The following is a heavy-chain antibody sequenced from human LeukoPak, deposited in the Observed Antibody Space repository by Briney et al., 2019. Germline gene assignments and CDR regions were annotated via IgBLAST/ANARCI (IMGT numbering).Heavy chain of an antibody. D-gene: IGHD1-26*01. CDR1: GFTFIDYW. J-gene: IGHJ4*02. CDR2: IQQDGGER. V-gene: IGHV3-7*01. CDR3: ARDKVVGATYFDY. Sequence: PGGSLRLSCAASGFTFIDYWMSWVRQAPGKGPEWVANIQQDGGERYYVDSVKGRFTISRDNAKNSLYLQMDSLRAEDTAMYYCARDKVVGATYFDYWGQGILVTVSS.